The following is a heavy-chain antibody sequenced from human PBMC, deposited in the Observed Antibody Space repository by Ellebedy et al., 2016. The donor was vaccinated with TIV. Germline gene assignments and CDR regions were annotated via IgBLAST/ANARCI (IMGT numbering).Heavy chain of an antibody. CDR1: GFTFSSYS. V-gene: IGHV3-48*02. CDR2: ISSSSSTI. J-gene: IGHJ3*02. Sequence: GGSLRLSCAASGFTFSSYSMNWVRQAPGKGLEWVSYISSSSSTIYYADSVKGRFTISRDNAKNSLYLQMNSLRDEDTAVYYCARDPFGYCSGGSCYFDAFDIWGQGTMVTVSS. D-gene: IGHD2-15*01. CDR3: ARDPFGYCSGGSCYFDAFDI.